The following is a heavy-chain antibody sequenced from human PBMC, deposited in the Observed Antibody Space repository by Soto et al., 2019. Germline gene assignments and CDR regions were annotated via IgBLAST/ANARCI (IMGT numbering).Heavy chain of an antibody. CDR3: ARGTSHYYYAHVGY. CDR1: GFTLSSDW. D-gene: IGHD3-16*01. CDR2: IQHDGRET. Sequence: AGSLSPSCGASGFTLSSDWMSWVGQAAGKALECLANIQHDGRETFYVDSVKGRFTISRDNSNNTLYLHMDRLGVEDTAVYYCARGTSHYYYAHVGYWGLGALVTVYS. J-gene: IGHJ4*02. V-gene: IGHV3-7*03.